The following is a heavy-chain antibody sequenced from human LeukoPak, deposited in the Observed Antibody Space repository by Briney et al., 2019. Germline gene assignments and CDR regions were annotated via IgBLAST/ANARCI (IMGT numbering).Heavy chain of an antibody. V-gene: IGHV3-48*01. Sequence: PGGSLRLSCAACGFTFSSYSMNWVRQAPGKGLEWVSYISSSSSTIYYADSVKGRFTISRDNSKNTLYLQMNSLRAEDTAVYYCAVVVAATSWRFDPWGQGTLVTVSS. D-gene: IGHD2-15*01. CDR3: AVVVAATSWRFDP. CDR2: ISSSSSTI. J-gene: IGHJ5*02. CDR1: GFTFSSYS.